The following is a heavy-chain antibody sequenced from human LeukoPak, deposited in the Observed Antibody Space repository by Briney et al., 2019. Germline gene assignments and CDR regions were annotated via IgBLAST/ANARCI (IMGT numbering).Heavy chain of an antibody. CDR3: ARVGSGCFDY. Sequence: PGRSLRLSCAASGFTFSSYGMHWVRQAPGKGLEWVANIRQDGSEKYYVDSVKGRFTISRDNAKKSLYLQMNSLRAEDTAVYYCARVGSGCFDYWGQGTLVTVSS. CDR1: GFTFSSYG. D-gene: IGHD6-25*01. CDR2: IRQDGSEK. J-gene: IGHJ4*02. V-gene: IGHV3-7*05.